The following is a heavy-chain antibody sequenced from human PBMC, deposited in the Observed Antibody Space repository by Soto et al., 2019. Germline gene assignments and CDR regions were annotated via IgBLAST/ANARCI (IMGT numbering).Heavy chain of an antibody. CDR2: IYHDEST. J-gene: IGHJ4*02. D-gene: IGHD3-22*01. CDR1: GGSINNSHW. CDR3: ARNREDGSGYSVCSVY. Sequence: PSLTCAVSGGSINNSHWWSWVRQPPGKGLEWIGEIYHDESTNYNPSLKSRAIISIDKSKNRFSLKVTSVTAADTAVYYCARNREDGSGYSVCSVYWGLGTLVTVSS. V-gene: IGHV4-4*02.